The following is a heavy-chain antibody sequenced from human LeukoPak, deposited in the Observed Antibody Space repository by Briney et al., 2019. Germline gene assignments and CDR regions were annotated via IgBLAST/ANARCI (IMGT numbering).Heavy chain of an antibody. V-gene: IGHV4-59*08. Sequence: SEALSLTCTVSGGSISSYYRSWIRQPPGKGLEWIGYIYYSGSTNYNPSLKSRVTISVDTSKNQFSLKLSSVTAADTAVYYCARHHAVAGKIRFDPWGQGTLVTVSS. CDR1: GGSISSYY. J-gene: IGHJ5*02. CDR2: IYYSGST. D-gene: IGHD6-19*01. CDR3: ARHHAVAGKIRFDP.